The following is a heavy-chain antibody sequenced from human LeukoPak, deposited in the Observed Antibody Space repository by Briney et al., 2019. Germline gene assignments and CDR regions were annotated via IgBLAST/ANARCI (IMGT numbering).Heavy chain of an antibody. Sequence: ASVKVSCKASGSTFTAYHIHWVRQAPGQGLEWMGWINAISGGTNYAQKFQGRVTMTRDTSITTAYMELSRLRSDDTAVYCARGFSSWYLSPYYLEYCGQGTPVTVSS. CDR3: ARGFSSWYLSPYYLEY. CDR2: INAISGGT. J-gene: IGHJ4*02. V-gene: IGHV1-2*02. CDR1: GSTFTAYH. D-gene: IGHD6-13*01.